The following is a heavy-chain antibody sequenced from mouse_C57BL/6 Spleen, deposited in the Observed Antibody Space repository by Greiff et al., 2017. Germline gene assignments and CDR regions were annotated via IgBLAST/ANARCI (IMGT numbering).Heavy chain of an antibody. V-gene: IGHV5-6*01. J-gene: IGHJ2*01. D-gene: IGHD2-4*01. CDR3: ARSYYDYDFDY. CDR1: GFTFSSYG. CDR2: ISSGSSYT. Sequence: ESGGDLVKPGGSLKISCAASGFTFSSYGMSWVRQTPDKRLEWVATISSGSSYTYYPDSVKGRFTISRDNAKNTLYRQMSSLKSEDTAMYYCARSYYDYDFDYWGQGTTLTVSS.